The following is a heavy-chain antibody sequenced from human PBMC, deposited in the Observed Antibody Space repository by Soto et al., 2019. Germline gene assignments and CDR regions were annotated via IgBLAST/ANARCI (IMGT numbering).Heavy chain of an antibody. CDR2: IDPSNSYI. D-gene: IGHD6-13*01. CDR3: ARIDSSSWYRGFDF. CDR1: GYSFTTHW. Sequence: GESLKISCQGSGYSFTTHWITWVRQTPGKGLEWMGRIDPSNSYINYSPSFQGHVTISVDRSISTAYLQWSSLKASDTAMYYCARIDSSSWYRGFDFWGQGTMVTVSS. V-gene: IGHV5-10-1*01. J-gene: IGHJ3*01.